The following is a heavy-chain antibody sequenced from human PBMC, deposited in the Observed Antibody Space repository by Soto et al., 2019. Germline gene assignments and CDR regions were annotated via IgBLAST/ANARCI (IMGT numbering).Heavy chain of an antibody. J-gene: IGHJ4*02. CDR1: GFTFSSYG. D-gene: IGHD2-21*02. V-gene: IGHV3-30*18. Sequence: GGSLRLSCAASGFTFSSYGMHWVRQAPGKGLEWVAVISYDGSNKYYADSVKGRFTISRDNSKNTLYLQMNSLRAEDTAVYYCAKDRVVVVTADPEFDYWGQGTLVTVSS. CDR2: ISYDGSNK. CDR3: AKDRVVVVTADPEFDY.